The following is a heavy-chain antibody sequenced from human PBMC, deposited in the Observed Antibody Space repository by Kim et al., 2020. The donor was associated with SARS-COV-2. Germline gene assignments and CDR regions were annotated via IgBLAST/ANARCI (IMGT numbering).Heavy chain of an antibody. V-gene: IGHV3-23*01. J-gene: IGHJ4*02. CDR3: ARGGPYLDY. D-gene: IGHD5-12*01. CDR2: ISDSGGNT. Sequence: GGSLRLSCAASGFTFGNYAMTWVRQAPGKGLERVSSISDSGGNTRIADSVKGRFTISRDNSKNTLELQMSSLRAEDTAIYFCARGGPYLDYWGQGTLVTVSS. CDR1: GFTFGNYA.